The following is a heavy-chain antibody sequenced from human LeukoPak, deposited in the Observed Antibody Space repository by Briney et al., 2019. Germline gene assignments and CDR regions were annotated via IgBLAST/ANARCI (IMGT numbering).Heavy chain of an antibody. J-gene: IGHJ6*02. Sequence: SQTLSLTCTVSGGSISSGDYYWSWLRQPPGKGLEWIGYIYYSGSTYYNPSLKSRVTISVDTSKNQFSLKLSSVTAADTAVYYCARDSDYYYYGMDVWGQGTTVTVSS. CDR1: GGSISSGDYY. D-gene: IGHD3-10*01. CDR2: IYYSGST. CDR3: ARDSDYYYYGMDV. V-gene: IGHV4-30-4*01.